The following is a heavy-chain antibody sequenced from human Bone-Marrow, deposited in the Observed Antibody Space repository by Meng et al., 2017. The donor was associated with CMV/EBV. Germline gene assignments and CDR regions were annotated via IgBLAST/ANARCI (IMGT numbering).Heavy chain of an antibody. J-gene: IGHJ6*02. Sequence: GESLKISCAAAAFTFSSYEMNWVRQAPGKGLEWVSYISSSGSTIYYADSVKGRFTISRDNAKNSLYLQMNSLRPEDTAVYYCARDGGYLAARPGGGGDYYYYGMDVWVQGTTVTVSS. D-gene: IGHD6-6*01. CDR2: ISSSGSTI. CDR3: ARDGGYLAARPGGGGDYYYYGMDV. V-gene: IGHV3-48*03. CDR1: AFTFSSYE.